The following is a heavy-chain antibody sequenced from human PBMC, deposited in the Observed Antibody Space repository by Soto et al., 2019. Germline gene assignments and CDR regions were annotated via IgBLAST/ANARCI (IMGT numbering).Heavy chain of an antibody. CDR3: ARGWSGWRIWSDY. CDR2: INHSGST. Sequence: SETLSLTCAVYGGSFSGYYWSWIRQPPGKGLEWIGEINHSGSTNYNPSLKSRVTISVDTSKNQFSLKLSSVTAADTAVYYCARGWSGWRIWSDYWGKGTLSTLSS. V-gene: IGHV4-34*01. D-gene: IGHD6-19*01. J-gene: IGHJ4*02. CDR1: GGSFSGYY.